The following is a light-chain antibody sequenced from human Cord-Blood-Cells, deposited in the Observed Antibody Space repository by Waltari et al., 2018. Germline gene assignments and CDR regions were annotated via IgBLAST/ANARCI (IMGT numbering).Light chain of an antibody. V-gene: IGKV1-17*03. CDR3: LQHNSYPT. Sequence: DIQMTQSPSAMSASVGDRVTITCRAGQGISNYLAWFQQKPGKVPRLLIYAASSLQSGVPSRFSGSGSGTEFTLTISSLQPEDFATYYCLQHNSYPTFGQGTKVEIK. CDR1: QGISNY. CDR2: AAS. J-gene: IGKJ1*01.